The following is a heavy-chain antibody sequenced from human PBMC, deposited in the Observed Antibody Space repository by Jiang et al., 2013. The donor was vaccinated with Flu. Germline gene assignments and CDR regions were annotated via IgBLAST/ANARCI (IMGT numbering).Heavy chain of an antibody. Sequence: GSGLVKPSETLSLTCTVSGGSTSSSSYYWSWIRQPPGKGLEWIGYIHNSGTTNYNPSLKSRVTISIDTSTNQFSLKLISVTAPDTAVYYCARSYCGGDCYSMFGYSYYGMDVWGQGTTVTVSS. CDR3: ARSYCGGDCYSMFGYSYYGMDV. CDR2: IHNSGTT. D-gene: IGHD2-21*02. CDR1: GGSTSSSSYY. J-gene: IGHJ6*02. V-gene: IGHV4-61*05.